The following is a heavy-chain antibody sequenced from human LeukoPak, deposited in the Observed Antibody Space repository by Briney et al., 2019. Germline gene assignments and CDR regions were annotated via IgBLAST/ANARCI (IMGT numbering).Heavy chain of an antibody. V-gene: IGHV3-23*01. CDR3: AKNRYTYGFGLDY. CDR2: ISATGGTT. Sequence: GGSLRLSCAASGFTFSSYAMGWVRQVPGKGLEWVSAISATGGTTYYADSVKGRFTTSRDNSKNTLYLRMRSLRAEDSAVYYCAKNRYTYGFGLDYWGQGTPLTVSS. CDR1: GFTFSSYA. D-gene: IGHD5-18*01. J-gene: IGHJ4*02.